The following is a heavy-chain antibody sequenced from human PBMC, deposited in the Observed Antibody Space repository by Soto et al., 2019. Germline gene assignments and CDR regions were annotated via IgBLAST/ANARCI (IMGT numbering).Heavy chain of an antibody. J-gene: IGHJ6*02. D-gene: IGHD2-2*02. CDR3: AGPLGYCSSTSCYSYYGMDV. CDR1: GFTFSSYA. V-gene: IGHV3-30-3*01. CDR2: ISYDGSNK. Sequence: GGSLRLSCAASGFTFSSYAMHWVRQAPGKGLEWVAVISYDGSNKYYADSVKGRFTISRDNSKNTLYLQMNSLRAEDTAVYYCAGPLGYCSSTSCYSYYGMDVWGQGTTVTVSS.